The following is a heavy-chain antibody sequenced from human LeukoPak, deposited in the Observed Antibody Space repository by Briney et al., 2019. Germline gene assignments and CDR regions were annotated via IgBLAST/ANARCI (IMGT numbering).Heavy chain of an antibody. V-gene: IGHV3-7*01. CDR1: GFTFSTYW. CDR2: IKQDGSEK. Sequence: PGGSLRLSCAASGFTFSTYWMTWVRQAPGKGLEWVANIKQDGSEKYFVDSVKGRFTISRDNANNSLYLQMNSLRAEDTAVYYCARGTGYRRRTVTTPQPFDYWGQGTLVTVSS. CDR3: ARGTGYRRRTVTTPQPFDY. J-gene: IGHJ4*02. D-gene: IGHD4-17*01.